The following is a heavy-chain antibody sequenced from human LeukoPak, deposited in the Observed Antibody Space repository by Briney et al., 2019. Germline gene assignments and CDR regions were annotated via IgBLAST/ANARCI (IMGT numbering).Heavy chain of an antibody. CDR1: GFTFSSYG. J-gene: IGHJ4*02. CDR3: ARDLPYYYGSGSPDFDY. CDR2: IWYDGSNK. D-gene: IGHD3-10*01. V-gene: IGHV3-33*01. Sequence: PGRSLRLSCAASGFTFSSYGMHWVRQAPGKGLEWVAVIWYDGSNKYYADSVKGRLTISRDNSKNTLYLQMNSLRAEDTAVYYCARDLPYYYGSGSPDFDYWGQGTLVTVSS.